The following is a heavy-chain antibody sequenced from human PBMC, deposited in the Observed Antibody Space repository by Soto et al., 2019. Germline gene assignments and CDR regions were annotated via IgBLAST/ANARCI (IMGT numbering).Heavy chain of an antibody. CDR1: GGSISSYY. Sequence: PSETLSLTCTVSGGSISSYYWSWIRQPPGKGLEWIGYIYYSGSTNYNPSLKSRVTISVDTSKNPFSLKLSAVTAADTAVYYCASSKLWFWELSFTYWAQGTLVTVSS. J-gene: IGHJ4*02. CDR2: IYYSGST. CDR3: ASSKLWFWELSFTY. D-gene: IGHD3-10*01. V-gene: IGHV4-59*08.